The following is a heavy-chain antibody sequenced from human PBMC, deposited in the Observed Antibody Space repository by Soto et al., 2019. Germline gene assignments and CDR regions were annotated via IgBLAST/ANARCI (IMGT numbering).Heavy chain of an antibody. Sequence: PSETLSVTCTVSGGSISSYYWSWIRQPPGKGLEWIGYIYYSGSTNYNPSLKSRVTISVDTSKNQFSLKLSSVTAADTAVYYCARDSEYSSGWYIFDYWGQGTLVTVSS. CDR1: GGSISSYY. CDR3: ARDSEYSSGWYIFDY. D-gene: IGHD6-19*01. V-gene: IGHV4-59*01. J-gene: IGHJ4*02. CDR2: IYYSGST.